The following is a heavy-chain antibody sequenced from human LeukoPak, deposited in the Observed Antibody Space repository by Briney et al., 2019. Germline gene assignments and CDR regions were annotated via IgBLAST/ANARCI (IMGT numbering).Heavy chain of an antibody. CDR2: IIAIFGTA. D-gene: IGHD2-15*01. CDR1: GGTFSGYA. V-gene: IGHV1-69*01. Sequence: EASVKVSCKASGGTFSGYAISWVRQAPGQGLEWMGGIIAIFGTANYAQKFRGRVTITADESTSTAYMELSSLRSEDTAVYYCASDCSGGSCYSHYGMDVWGQGTTVTVSS. J-gene: IGHJ6*02. CDR3: ASDCSGGSCYSHYGMDV.